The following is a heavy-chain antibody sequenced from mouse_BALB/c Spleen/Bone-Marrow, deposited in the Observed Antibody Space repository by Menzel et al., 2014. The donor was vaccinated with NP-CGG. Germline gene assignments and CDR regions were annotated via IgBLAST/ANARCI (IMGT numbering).Heavy chain of an antibody. J-gene: IGHJ1*01. CDR2: SNPSNGGS. CDR3: TRGNYGYWYFDV. CDR1: GYTFSNYY. D-gene: IGHD1-1*01. V-gene: IGHV1S81*02. Sequence: VHLVESGAELVKPGASVKLSCKASGYTFSNYYMYWVKQRPGQGLEWIGESNPSNGGSNFNEKFKSKATLTVDKSSSTAYMQLSSLTSEDSAVYYCTRGNYGYWYFDVWGAGTTVTVSS.